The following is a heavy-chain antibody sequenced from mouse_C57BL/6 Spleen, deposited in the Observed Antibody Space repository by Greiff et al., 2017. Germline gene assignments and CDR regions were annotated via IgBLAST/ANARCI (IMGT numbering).Heavy chain of an antibody. J-gene: IGHJ3*01. CDR2: ISYDGSN. CDR1: GYSITSGYY. V-gene: IGHV3-6*01. CDR3: ASETAQAIFAY. Sequence: VQLKESGPGLVKPSQSLSLTCSVTGYSITSGYYWNWIRQFPGNKLEWMGYISYDGSNNYNPSLKNRISITRDTSKNQFFLKLNSVTTEDTATYFCASETAQAIFAYWGQGTLVTVSA. D-gene: IGHD3-2*02.